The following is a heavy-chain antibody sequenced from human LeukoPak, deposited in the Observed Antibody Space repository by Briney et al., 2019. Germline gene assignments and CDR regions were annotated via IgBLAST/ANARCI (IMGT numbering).Heavy chain of an antibody. J-gene: IGHJ5*02. CDR2: ISSSSSYI. CDR3: ARSPRRLFVVVVAGWFDP. Sequence: KTGGSLRLSCAASGFTFSSYSMNWVRQAPGKGLEWVSSISSSSSYIYYADSVKGRFTISRDNAKSSLYLQMNSLRAEDTAVYYCARSPRRLFVVVVAGWFDPWGQGTLVTVSS. CDR1: GFTFSSYS. D-gene: IGHD2-15*01. V-gene: IGHV3-21*01.